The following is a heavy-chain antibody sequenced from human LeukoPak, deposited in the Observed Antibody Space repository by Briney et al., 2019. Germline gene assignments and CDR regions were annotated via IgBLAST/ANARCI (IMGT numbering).Heavy chain of an antibody. V-gene: IGHV3-7*01. CDR2: IKQDGSEK. Sequence: GGSLRLSCAASGFTFSSYWMSWVRQAPGKGLVWVVNIKQDGSEKYYVDSVKGRFTISRDNAKNSLYLQMNSLRAEDTAVYYCARDDCSSISCYHNWFDPWGQGTLVTVSS. J-gene: IGHJ5*02. CDR1: GFTFSSYW. CDR3: ARDDCSSISCYHNWFDP. D-gene: IGHD2-2*01.